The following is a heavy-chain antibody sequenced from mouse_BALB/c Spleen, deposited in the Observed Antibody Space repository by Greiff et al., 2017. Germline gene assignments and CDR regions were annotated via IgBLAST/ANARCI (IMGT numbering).Heavy chain of an antibody. CDR2: IWSGGST. V-gene: IGHV2-2*02. Sequence: VKLVESGPGLVQPSQSLSITCTVSGFSLTSYGVHWVRQSPGKGLEWLGVIWSGGSTDYNAAFISRLSISKDNSKSQVFFKMNSLQANDTAIYYCARWGAYAMDYWGQGTSVTVSS. J-gene: IGHJ4*01. CDR3: ARWGAYAMDY. CDR1: GFSLTSYG.